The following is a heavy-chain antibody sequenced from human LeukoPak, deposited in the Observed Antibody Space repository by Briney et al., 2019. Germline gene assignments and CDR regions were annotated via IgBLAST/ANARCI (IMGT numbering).Heavy chain of an antibody. CDR1: GFTFSSYW. D-gene: IGHD1-26*01. CDR2: IKQDGSEK. V-gene: IGHV3-7*03. CDR3: AKDRSGSYYNWFDP. Sequence: GGSLRLSCAASGFTFSSYWMSWVRQAPGKGLEWVANIKQDGSEKYYVDSVKGRFTISRDNAKNSLYLQMNSLRAEDTAVYYCAKDRSGSYYNWFDPWGQGTLVTVSS. J-gene: IGHJ5*02.